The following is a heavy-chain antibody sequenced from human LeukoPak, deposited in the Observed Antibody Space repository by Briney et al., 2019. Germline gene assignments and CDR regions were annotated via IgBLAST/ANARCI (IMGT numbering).Heavy chain of an antibody. CDR1: GFTFSSYG. CDR3: AKGRGSTSIYEY. D-gene: IGHD2-2*01. Sequence: PGGSLRLSCAASGFTFSSYGMSWVRQAPGKGLEWVSFISGSGGSTYYADSAKGRFTMSRDTSKNTLYLEMNSLRDDDTAAYYCAKGRGSTSIYEYWGQGTLVTVSS. J-gene: IGHJ4*02. V-gene: IGHV3-23*01. CDR2: ISGSGGST.